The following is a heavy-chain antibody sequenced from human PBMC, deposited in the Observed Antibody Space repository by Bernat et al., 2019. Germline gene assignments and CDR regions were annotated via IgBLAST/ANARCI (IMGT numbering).Heavy chain of an antibody. CDR2: IDPSDSYT. Sequence: EVQLVQSVAEVKKPGESLRISCKGSGYSFTSYWISWVRQMPGKGLEWMGRIDPSDSYTNYSPSFQGHVTISADKSISTAYLQWSSLKASDTAMYYCAKDGYSSSWYSDYWGQGTLVTVSS. CDR3: AKDGYSSSWYSDY. CDR1: GYSFTSYW. V-gene: IGHV5-10-1*03. D-gene: IGHD6-13*01. J-gene: IGHJ4*02.